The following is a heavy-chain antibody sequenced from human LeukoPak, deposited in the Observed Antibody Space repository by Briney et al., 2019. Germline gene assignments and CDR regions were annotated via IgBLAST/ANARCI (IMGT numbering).Heavy chain of an antibody. V-gene: IGHV3-33*01. J-gene: IGHJ6*03. CDR1: GFTFSSYG. CDR3: ARGRLTIFGVVIIDYYMDV. CDR2: IWYDGSNK. D-gene: IGHD3-3*01. Sequence: GGSLRLSCAASGFTFSSYGMHWVRQALGKGLEWVAVIWYDGSNKYYADSVKGRFTISRDNSKNTLYLQMNSLRAKDTAVYYCARGRLTIFGVVIIDYYMDVWGKGTRSPSP.